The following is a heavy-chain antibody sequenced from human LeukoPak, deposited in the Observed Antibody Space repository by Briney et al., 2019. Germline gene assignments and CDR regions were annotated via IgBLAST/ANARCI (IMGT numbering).Heavy chain of an antibody. CDR1: GGSISSGGYY. CDR2: IYYSGST. J-gene: IGHJ6*03. Sequence: PSETLSLTCTVSGGSISSGGYYWSWIRQHPGKGLEWIGYIYYSGSTYYNPSLKSRVTISVDTSKNQFSLKLSSVTAADTAVYYCARVNGGKGPWLVHRANYYYYTDVWGKGTTVTVSS. D-gene: IGHD6-19*01. V-gene: IGHV4-31*03. CDR3: ARVNGGKGPWLVHRANYYYYTDV.